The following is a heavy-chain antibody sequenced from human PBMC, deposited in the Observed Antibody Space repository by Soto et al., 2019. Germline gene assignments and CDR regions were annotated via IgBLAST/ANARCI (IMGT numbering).Heavy chain of an antibody. CDR3: ARVPYYYGSGSYYYYYYYGMDV. CDR1: GASISRGGYS. Sequence: SETLSLTCAVSGASISRGGYSWSWIRQPPGKGLEWIGYMSYSGSFYHNPSLKSRATISVDTSKDQFSLKLSSVTAADTAVYYCARVPYYYGSGSYYYYYYYGMDVWGQGTTVTVSS. V-gene: IGHV4-30-2*05. D-gene: IGHD3-10*01. J-gene: IGHJ6*02. CDR2: MSYSGSF.